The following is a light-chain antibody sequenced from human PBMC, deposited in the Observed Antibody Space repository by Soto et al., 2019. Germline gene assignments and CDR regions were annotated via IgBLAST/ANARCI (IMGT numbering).Light chain of an antibody. CDR2: DIF. CDR3: QQYNSWPLT. J-gene: IGKJ4*01. Sequence: EIVMTQSSATLSVSPGERATLSCRASQSVGSDLAWYQQKPGQAPRLVIYDIFTRATGVTTRISGSGSGTEFTLTIRSLQSEDFAVYYCQQYNSWPLTFGGGTKVDIK. CDR1: QSVGSD. V-gene: IGKV3D-15*01.